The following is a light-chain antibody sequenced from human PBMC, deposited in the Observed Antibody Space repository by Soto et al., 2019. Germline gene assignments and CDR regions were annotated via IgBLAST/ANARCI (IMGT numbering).Light chain of an antibody. CDR3: QQSYSTPWT. Sequence: DIQMTQSPSSLSASVGDRVTITCRASQSISSYLNWYQQKPGKAPKLLIYAASSLQSGVPSRFSGSGSRTDFTLTISRLQPEDFATYYWQQSYSTPWTFGQGTKVEIK. V-gene: IGKV1-39*01. J-gene: IGKJ1*01. CDR1: QSISSY. CDR2: AAS.